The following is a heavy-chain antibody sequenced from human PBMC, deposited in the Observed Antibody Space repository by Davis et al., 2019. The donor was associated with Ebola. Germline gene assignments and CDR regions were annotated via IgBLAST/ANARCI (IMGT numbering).Heavy chain of an antibody. CDR3: AKSGLSFGVVKYHYGMDV. Sequence: GESLKISCAASGFTFSTYSMSWVRQAPGKGLEWVSSINSDSDYIYYADLVKGRFTISRDNAKNSLYLQMNSLRAEDTAVYYCAKSGLSFGVVKYHYGMDVWGKGTTVTVSS. CDR1: GFTFSTYS. V-gene: IGHV3-21*04. CDR2: INSDSDYI. D-gene: IGHD3-3*01. J-gene: IGHJ6*04.